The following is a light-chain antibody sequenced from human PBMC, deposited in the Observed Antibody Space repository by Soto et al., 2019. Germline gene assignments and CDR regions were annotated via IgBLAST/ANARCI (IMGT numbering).Light chain of an antibody. J-gene: IGLJ2*01. CDR1: SSNIGGNS. CDR2: EVS. Sequence: QSVMTQPPSVSAAPGQKVTISCSGSSSNIGGNSVSWYQQLPGTAPKILIYEVSKRASGVPDRFSGSKSGNTASLTVSGLQPDDEADYYCNSYGGNTNVVFGGGTKVTVL. V-gene: IGLV2-8*01. CDR3: NSYGGNTNVV.